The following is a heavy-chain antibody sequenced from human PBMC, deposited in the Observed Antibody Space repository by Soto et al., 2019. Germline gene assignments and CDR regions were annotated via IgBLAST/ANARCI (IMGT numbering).Heavy chain of an antibody. D-gene: IGHD3-3*01. Sequence: QVQLVESAGGVVQPGRSLRLSCAASGFTFSSYAMHWVRQAPGKGLEWVAVISYDGSNKYYADSVKGRFTISRDNSKNTLYLQMNSLRAEDTAVYYCAREGWIFGVVVSWFDPWGQGTLVTVSS. V-gene: IGHV3-30-3*01. CDR3: AREGWIFGVVVSWFDP. CDR1: GFTFSSYA. J-gene: IGHJ5*02. CDR2: ISYDGSNK.